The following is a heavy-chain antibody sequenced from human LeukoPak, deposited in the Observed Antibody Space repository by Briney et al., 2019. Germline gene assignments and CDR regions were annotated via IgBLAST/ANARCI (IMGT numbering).Heavy chain of an antibody. CDR1: GFTFSSYG. D-gene: IGHD2-2*02. CDR2: IWYDGSNK. J-gene: IGHJ4*02. CDR3: ARDLCSSTRCYIDY. V-gene: IGHV3-33*01. Sequence: GGSLRLSCAASGFTFSSYGMHWVRQAPGKGLEWVAVIWYDGSNKYYADSVKGRFTISRDNSKNTLYLQMNSLRAEDTAVYYCARDLCSSTRCYIDYWGQGTLVTVSS.